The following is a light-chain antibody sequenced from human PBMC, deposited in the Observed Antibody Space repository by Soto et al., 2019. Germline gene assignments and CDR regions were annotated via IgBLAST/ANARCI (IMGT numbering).Light chain of an antibody. CDR1: PSNIGNNF. V-gene: IGLV1-51*01. J-gene: IGLJ2*01. CDR2: DNY. CDR3: ATWDNLLSAGL. Sequence: QAVVTQPPSVSATPGQKVTISCSGGPSNIGNNFVSWYQRLPGTAPRVIIYDNYERPSGIPDRFSGSKSGTSATLDITGLQPGDEADYYCATWDNLLSAGLFGGGTQLTVL.